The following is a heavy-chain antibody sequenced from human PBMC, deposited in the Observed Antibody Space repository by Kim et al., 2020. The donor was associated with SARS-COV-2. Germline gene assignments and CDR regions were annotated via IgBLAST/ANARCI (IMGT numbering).Heavy chain of an antibody. D-gene: IGHD2-15*01. CDR1: GFTFSDYY. J-gene: IGHJ3*02. V-gene: IGHV3-11*05. CDR3: AREFFIGGKPWYAFDI. CDR2: ISSSSSYT. Sequence: GGSLRLSCAASGFTFSDYYMSWIRQAPGKGLEWVSYISSSSSYTNYADSVKGRFTISRDNAKNSLYLQMNSLRAEDTAVYYCAREFFIGGKPWYAFDIWGQGTMVTVSS.